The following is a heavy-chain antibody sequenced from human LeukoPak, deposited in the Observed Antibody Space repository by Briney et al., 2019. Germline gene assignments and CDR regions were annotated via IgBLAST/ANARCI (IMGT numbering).Heavy chain of an antibody. CDR2: ISGSGGST. CDR3: ASAECGGDCRDAFDI. V-gene: IGHV3-23*01. CDR1: GFTFSSYA. J-gene: IGHJ3*02. Sequence: GGSLRLSCAASGFTFSSYAMSWVRQAPGKGLEWVSAISGSGGSTYYADSVKGRFTISRDNSKNTLYLQMNSLRAEDTAVYYCASAECGGDCRDAFDIWGQGTMVTVSS. D-gene: IGHD2-21*02.